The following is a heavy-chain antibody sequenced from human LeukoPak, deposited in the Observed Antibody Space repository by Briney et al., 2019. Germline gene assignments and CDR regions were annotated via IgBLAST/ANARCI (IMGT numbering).Heavy chain of an antibody. CDR2: ISWNSGSI. Sequence: PGGSLRLSCTASGFTFDDYAIHWVRQAPGKGLEWVSGISWNSGSIGYADSVKGRFTISRDSAKNSLYLQMNSLIAEDTALYYCAKDRTVYDSSGLDYWGQGTLVTVSS. CDR3: AKDRTVYDSSGLDY. CDR1: GFTFDDYA. D-gene: IGHD3-22*01. J-gene: IGHJ4*02. V-gene: IGHV3-9*01.